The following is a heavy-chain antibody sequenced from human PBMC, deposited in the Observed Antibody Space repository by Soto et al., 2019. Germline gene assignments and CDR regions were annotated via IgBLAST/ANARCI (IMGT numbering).Heavy chain of an antibody. V-gene: IGHV5-51*01. CDR1: GYSFTDYW. CDR2: IYPADSDT. Sequence: GESLKISCKGSGYSFTDYWIGWVRQMPGKGLEWMGIIYPADSDTRYSPSVQGQVTISADKSISTAYLQWTSLKASDTAMYYCATSDPGYYDGMDVWGQGTTVTVSS. J-gene: IGHJ6*02. CDR3: ATSDPGYYDGMDV.